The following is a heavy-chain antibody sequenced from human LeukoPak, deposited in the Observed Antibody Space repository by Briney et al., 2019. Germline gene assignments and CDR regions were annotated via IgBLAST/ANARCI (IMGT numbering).Heavy chain of an antibody. CDR1: GYSFTNYW. Sequence: GESLKISCQGSGYSFTNYWIAWVRQMPGKGLEWMGIIYPGDSDTRVSPSFRGRVTMSADKSVSTAYLQLNSLKASDTAMYYCARARQSGSYAGFAHWGPGTLVTVSS. V-gene: IGHV5-51*01. CDR3: ARARQSGSYAGFAH. D-gene: IGHD3-16*01. CDR2: IYPGDSDT. J-gene: IGHJ4*02.